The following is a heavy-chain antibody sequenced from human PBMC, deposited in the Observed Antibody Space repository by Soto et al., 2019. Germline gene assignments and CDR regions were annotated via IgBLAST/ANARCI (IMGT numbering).Heavy chain of an antibody. J-gene: IGHJ4*02. V-gene: IGHV3-23*01. CDR1: GFTFSSYA. CDR3: ARRGSGSYYDY. CDR2: ISGSGDST. Sequence: EVQLLESGGGLVQPGGSLRLSCAASGFTFSSYAMRWVRQAPVKGLEWVSAISGSGDSTYYAVSVKGRFTISRDNSKNTPYLQMNSLRAEDTAVYYCARRGSGSYYDYWGQGTLVTVSS. D-gene: IGHD1-26*01.